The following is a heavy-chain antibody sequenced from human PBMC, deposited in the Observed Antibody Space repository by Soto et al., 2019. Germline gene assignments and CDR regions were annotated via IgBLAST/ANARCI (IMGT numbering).Heavy chain of an antibody. Sequence: GGSLRLSCAASGFTFSSYSMNWVRQAPGKGLEWVSSISSSSSYIYYADSVKGRFTISRENAKNSLYLQMNSLRAEDTAVYYCAIHPTLYGGNHAFDIWGQGTMVTVSS. CDR2: ISSSSSYI. CDR3: AIHPTLYGGNHAFDI. J-gene: IGHJ3*02. D-gene: IGHD4-17*01. V-gene: IGHV3-21*01. CDR1: GFTFSSYS.